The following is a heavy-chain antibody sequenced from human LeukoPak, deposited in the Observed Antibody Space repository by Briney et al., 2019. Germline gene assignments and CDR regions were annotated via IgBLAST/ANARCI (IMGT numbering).Heavy chain of an antibody. J-gene: IGHJ1*01. CDR3: ARDLHYYYDSSGYPEYFQH. V-gene: IGHV3-30*03. D-gene: IGHD3-22*01. CDR1: GFTFSSYG. Sequence: GGSLRLSCAASGFTFSSYGMHWVRQAPGKGLEWVAVISYDGSNKYYADSVKGRFTISRDNSKNTLYLQMNSLRAEDTAVYYCARDLHYYYDSSGYPEYFQHWGQGTLVTVSS. CDR2: ISYDGSNK.